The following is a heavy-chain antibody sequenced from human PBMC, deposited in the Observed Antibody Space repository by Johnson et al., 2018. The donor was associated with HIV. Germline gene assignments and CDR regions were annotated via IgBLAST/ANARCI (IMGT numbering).Heavy chain of an antibody. CDR3: ARGAAFDI. CDR1: GFTVSRNY. CDR2: IYIGGDT. J-gene: IGHJ3*02. V-gene: IGHV3-66*01. Sequence: EMQLVESGGGLVQPGGSLRLSCAASGFTVSRNYMNWVRQAPGKGLEWVSVIYIGGDTYYAESVKGRFTISRDNFKNTLYLQMNSLKVEDTAVYYCARGAAFDIWGQGTMVTVSS.